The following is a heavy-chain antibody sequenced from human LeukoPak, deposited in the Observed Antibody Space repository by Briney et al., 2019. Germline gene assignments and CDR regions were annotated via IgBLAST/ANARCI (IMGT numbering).Heavy chain of an antibody. Sequence: GGSLRLSCAASGFTFRDYFMSWIRQAPGKGLEWAAYTNTAGNTIYYADSMKDRFTISRDNAKNSLYLQMNTLRAEDTAVYYCARATYDSSAVDAFDIWGQGTMVTVSP. D-gene: IGHD3-22*01. CDR2: TNTAGNTI. CDR1: GFTFRDYF. V-gene: IGHV3-11*01. J-gene: IGHJ3*02. CDR3: ARATYDSSAVDAFDI.